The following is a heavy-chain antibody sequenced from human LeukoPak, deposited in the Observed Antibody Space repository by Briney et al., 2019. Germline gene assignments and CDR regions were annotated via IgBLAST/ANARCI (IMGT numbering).Heavy chain of an antibody. CDR2: INHSGST. V-gene: IGHV4-34*01. D-gene: IGHD1-1*01. CDR3: ARQGEYNWNDQFDY. J-gene: IGHJ4*02. CDR1: GGSFSGYY. Sequence: SETLSLTCAVYGGSFSGYYWSWIRQPPGKGLEWIGEINHSGSTNYNPSLKSRVTISVDTSKNQFSLKLSSVTAADTAVYYCARQGEYNWNDQFDYWGQGILVTVSS.